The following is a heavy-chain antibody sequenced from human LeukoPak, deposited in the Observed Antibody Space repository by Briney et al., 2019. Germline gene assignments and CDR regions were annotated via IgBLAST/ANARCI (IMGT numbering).Heavy chain of an antibody. Sequence: RGESLKISCNGSHYTFTNYWIGWVRQLPGRGPEWMGIIYPIDSDTKYSPSFQGQVTISADRSINTAYLQWSSLQASDTGIYYCAGRRISLFGFFLGSGTFDLWGQGTLVTVSS. CDR1: HYTFTNYW. CDR2: IYPIDSDT. J-gene: IGHJ3*01. V-gene: IGHV5-51*01. D-gene: IGHD3-3*01. CDR3: AGRRISLFGFFLGSGTFDL.